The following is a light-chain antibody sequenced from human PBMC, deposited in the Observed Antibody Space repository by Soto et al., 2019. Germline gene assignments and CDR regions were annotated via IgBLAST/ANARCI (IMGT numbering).Light chain of an antibody. CDR1: QSIRSN. J-gene: IGKJ5*01. V-gene: IGKV3-15*01. CDR3: QQYENWSSIT. Sequence: EIVMTQSPATLSVSPVEIATLGFMARQSIRSNLAWYQQKPGQALRLLISGASTRAFGIPVRFSGSGSGTEFTLTISSLQSEDFAVYYCQQYENWSSITFGQGTRLEIK. CDR2: GAS.